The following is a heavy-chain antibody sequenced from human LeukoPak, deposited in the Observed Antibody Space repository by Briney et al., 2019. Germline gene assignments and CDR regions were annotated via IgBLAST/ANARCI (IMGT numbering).Heavy chain of an antibody. J-gene: IGHJ4*02. CDR2: ISYDGSNK. V-gene: IGHV3-30*04. Sequence: GGSLRLSCAASGFTFSSYAMHWVRQAPGKGLEWVAVISYDGSNKYYADSVKGRFTISRDNSKNTLYLQMNSLRAEDTAVYYCAKVIRKTSYSYGPFDYWGQGTLVTVSS. CDR1: GFTFSSYA. CDR3: AKVIRKTSYSYGPFDY. D-gene: IGHD5-18*01.